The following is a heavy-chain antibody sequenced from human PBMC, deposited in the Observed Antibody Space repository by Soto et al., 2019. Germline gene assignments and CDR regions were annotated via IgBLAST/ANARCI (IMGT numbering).Heavy chain of an antibody. Sequence: SVKVSCKISGGTFSSHGISWVRQAPGQGLEWMGGIIPIFGTANYAQKFQGRVTITADESTTTAYMELSSLRSEDTAVYYCARDAAGCSTTRCSLTNFYYYYNMDVWGQGTTVTVYS. CDR3: ARDAAGCSTTRCSLTNFYYYYNMDV. D-gene: IGHD2-2*01. CDR2: IIPIFGTA. J-gene: IGHJ6*02. CDR1: GGTFSSHG. V-gene: IGHV1-69*13.